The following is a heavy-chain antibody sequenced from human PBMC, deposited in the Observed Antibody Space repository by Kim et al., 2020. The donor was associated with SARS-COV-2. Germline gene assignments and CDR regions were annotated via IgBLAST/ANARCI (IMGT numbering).Heavy chain of an antibody. CDR3: TRTTLGKDGYYDSSGYTFYWYFGR. J-gene: IGHJ2*01. D-gene: IGHD3-22*01. CDR1: GFTFGDDA. Sequence: GGSLRLSCTASGFTFGDDAMSWFRQAPGKGLEWVGFIRSKAYGGTTEYAAPVKGRFTISRDDSKSIAYLQMNSLKTEDTAVYYCTRTTLGKDGYYDSSGYTFYWYFGRWGRGTRVAVSS. V-gene: IGHV3-49*03. CDR2: IRSKAYGGTT.